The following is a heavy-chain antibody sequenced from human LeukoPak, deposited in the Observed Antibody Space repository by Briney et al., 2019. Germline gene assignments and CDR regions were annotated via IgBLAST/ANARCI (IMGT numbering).Heavy chain of an antibody. CDR3: ARARYCSGGSCYSQWFDP. D-gene: IGHD2-15*01. CDR2: IYYSGST. V-gene: IGHV4-39*07. Sequence: PSETLSLTCTVSGGSISSSSYYWGWIRQPPGKGLEWIGSIYYSGSTYYNPSLKSRVTISVDTSKNQFSLKLSSVTAADTAVCYCARARYCSGGSCYSQWFDPWGQGTLVTVSS. J-gene: IGHJ5*02. CDR1: GGSISSSSYY.